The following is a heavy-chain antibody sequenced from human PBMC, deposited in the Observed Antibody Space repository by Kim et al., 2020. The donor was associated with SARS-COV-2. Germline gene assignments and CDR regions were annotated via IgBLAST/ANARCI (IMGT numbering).Heavy chain of an antibody. V-gene: IGHV3-30-3*01. CDR2: TSYDGSNK. CDR1: GFTFSSYP. D-gene: IGHD6-19*01. J-gene: IGHJ4*02. CDR3: ARDEAWLVILGIGYFDY. Sequence: GGSLRLSCAASGFTFSSYPMHWVRQAPGKGLEWVAVTSYDGSNKYYADSVKGRFTISRDNSKNTLYLQMNSLRAEDTAVYYCARDEAWLVILGIGYFDYWGQGTLVTVSS.